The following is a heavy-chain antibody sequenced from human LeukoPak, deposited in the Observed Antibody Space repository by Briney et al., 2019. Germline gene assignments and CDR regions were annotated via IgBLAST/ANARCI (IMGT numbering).Heavy chain of an antibody. CDR1: GFTFSSYG. D-gene: IGHD6-19*01. CDR2: IWYDGSNK. J-gene: IGHJ3*02. V-gene: IGHV3-33*01. Sequence: GGSLRLSCAASGFTFSSYGMHWVRQAPGKGLEWVAVIWYDGSNKYYADSVKGRFTISRDNSKNTLYLQMNSLRAEDTAVYYCARALYSSGWYGPDAFDIWGQGTMVTVSS. CDR3: ARALYSSGWYGPDAFDI.